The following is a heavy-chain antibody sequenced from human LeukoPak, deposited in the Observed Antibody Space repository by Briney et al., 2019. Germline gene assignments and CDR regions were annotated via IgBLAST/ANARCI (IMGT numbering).Heavy chain of an antibody. CDR3: AKRDGYNHDALDI. J-gene: IGHJ3*02. CDR2: INHSAST. Sequence: PSETLSLTCVVYGGSFSGYYWSWIRQLPGKGLEWIGEINHSASTNYNPSLKSRVTISVDTSKNQSSLKLSSVTAADTAVYYCAKRDGYNHDALDIWVQGTMVSVSS. CDR1: GGSFSGYY. D-gene: IGHD5-24*01. V-gene: IGHV4-34*01.